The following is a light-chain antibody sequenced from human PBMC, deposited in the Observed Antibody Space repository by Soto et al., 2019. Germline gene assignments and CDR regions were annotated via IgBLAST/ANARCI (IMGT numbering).Light chain of an antibody. CDR2: DGS. CDR1: QSITNNR. CDR3: QHYFPAGYP. J-gene: IGKJ2*01. Sequence: ELVWTQSPATLSLSPGERATLSCWASQSITNNRLAWYQHKPGQAPRLLIYDGSIKATAVPGRFSGSGAGKDFTLTVSSLDPEDFAVYYCQHYFPAGYPFGQGTNLEIK. V-gene: IGKV3D-20*02.